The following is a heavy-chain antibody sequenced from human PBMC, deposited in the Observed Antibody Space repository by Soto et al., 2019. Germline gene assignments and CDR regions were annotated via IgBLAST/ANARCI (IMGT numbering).Heavy chain of an antibody. J-gene: IGHJ6*03. V-gene: IGHV1-8*01. CDR3: ARGLDVVVVADYYMDV. CDR2: MNPNSGNT. D-gene: IGHD2-15*01. Sequence: ASVKVSCKASGYTFTSYDINWVRQATGQGLEWMGWMNPNSGNTGYAQKFQGRVTMTRNTSISTAYMELSSLRSEDTAVYYCARGLDVVVVADYYMDVWGKGTTVTVSS. CDR1: GYTFTSYD.